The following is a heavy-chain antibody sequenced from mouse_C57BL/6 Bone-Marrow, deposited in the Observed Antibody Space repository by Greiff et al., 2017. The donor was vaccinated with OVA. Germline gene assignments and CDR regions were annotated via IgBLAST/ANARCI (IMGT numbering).Heavy chain of an antibody. V-gene: IGHV1-15*01. J-gene: IGHJ1*03. CDR2: IDPETGGT. CDR3: TTTVVASWYFDV. CDR1: GYTFTDYG. Sequence: QVQLQQSGAELVRPGASVTLSCKASGYTFTDYGMHWVKQTPVHGLEWIGAIDPETGGTAYNQKFKGKAILTADKSSSTAYMELRSLTSEDSAVYYCTTTVVASWYFDVWGTGTTVTVSS. D-gene: IGHD1-1*01.